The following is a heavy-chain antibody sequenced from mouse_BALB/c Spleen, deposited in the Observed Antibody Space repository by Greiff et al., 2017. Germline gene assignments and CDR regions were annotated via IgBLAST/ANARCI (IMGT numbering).Heavy chain of an antibody. V-gene: IGHV2-9*02. CDR3: ARERERYYDGYTWFAY. J-gene: IGHJ3*01. D-gene: IGHD2-3*01. CDR1: GFSLTSYG. CDR2: IWAGGST. Sequence: VQLVESGPGLVAPSQSLSITCTVSGFSLTSYGVHWVRQPPGKGLEWLGVIWAGGSTNYNSALMSRLSISKDNSKSQVFLKMNSLQTDDTAMYYCARERERYYDGYTWFAYWGQGTLVTVSA.